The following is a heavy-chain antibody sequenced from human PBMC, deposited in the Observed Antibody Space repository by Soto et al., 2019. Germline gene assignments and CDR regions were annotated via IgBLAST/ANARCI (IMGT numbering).Heavy chain of an antibody. V-gene: IGHV4-4*02. J-gene: IGHJ6*02. Sequence: SETLSLTCAVSGDSISSSNWWTWVRQPTGKGLEWIGDIYQTGITNSNPSLKSRVTMSIDKSKNQFSLKLTSVTAADTAVYYCARYRASGLYYYFALDVWGQGTTVTVSS. D-gene: IGHD1-26*01. CDR2: IYQTGIT. CDR1: GDSISSSNW. CDR3: ARYRASGLYYYFALDV.